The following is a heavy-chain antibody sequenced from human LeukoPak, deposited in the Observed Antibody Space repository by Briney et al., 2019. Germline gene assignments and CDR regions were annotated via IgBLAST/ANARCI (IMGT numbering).Heavy chain of an antibody. CDR1: GYSFTSYW. Sequence: GESLKISCEGSGYSFTSYWIGWVRQMPGKGLEWMGIIYPGDSDTRYSPSFQGQVTISADKSISTAYLQWSSLKASDTAMYYCARPRASGSYSDLGLDYWGQGTLVTVSS. V-gene: IGHV5-51*01. CDR2: IYPGDSDT. CDR3: ARPRASGSYSDLGLDY. J-gene: IGHJ4*02. D-gene: IGHD1-26*01.